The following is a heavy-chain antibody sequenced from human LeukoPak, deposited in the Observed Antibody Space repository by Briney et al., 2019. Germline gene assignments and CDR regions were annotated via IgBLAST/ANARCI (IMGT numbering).Heavy chain of an antibody. J-gene: IGHJ5*02. CDR1: LGSITIYN. Sequence: PSETLCLTSTVSLGSITIYNSSSIWQRPGKGLEWIGYIYYSGSTNYNPSLKSRVTISVDTSKNQFSLKLSSVTAADTAVYYCARTNRNWFDPWGQGTLVTVSS. CDR3: ARTNRNWFDP. CDR2: IYYSGST. V-gene: IGHV4-59*01. D-gene: IGHD1-14*01.